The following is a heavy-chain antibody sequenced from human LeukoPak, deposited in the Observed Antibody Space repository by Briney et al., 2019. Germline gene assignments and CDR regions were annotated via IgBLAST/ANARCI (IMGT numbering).Heavy chain of an antibody. J-gene: IGHJ4*02. V-gene: IGHV3-53*01. CDR3: ARDSEVCSSSTCYRVSD. D-gene: IGHD2-2*01. CDR1: GFTVSSNY. CDR2: IYSGGTT. Sequence: GGSLRLSCAAPGFTVSSNYMGWVRQAPGKGLAWVSVIYSGGTTYYTDSVKGRFTISRDNSKNTTYLQMNSLRAEDTAVYYCARDSEVCSSSTCYRVSDWGQGTLVTVSS.